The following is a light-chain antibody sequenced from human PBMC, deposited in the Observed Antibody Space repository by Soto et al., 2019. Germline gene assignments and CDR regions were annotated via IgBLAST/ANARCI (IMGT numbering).Light chain of an antibody. CDR1: SSDVGSHNY. J-gene: IGLJ2*01. V-gene: IGLV2-11*01. CDR3: CSYAGNYVV. CDR2: DVT. Sequence: QSALTQPRSVSGSPGQSVTISCTGTSSDVGSHNYVSWYQQHPGKAPILMIYDVTKRPSGVPHRFSGSKSVNTASLTSSGLQDEDETDYYCCSYAGNYVVFGGGTKLTVL.